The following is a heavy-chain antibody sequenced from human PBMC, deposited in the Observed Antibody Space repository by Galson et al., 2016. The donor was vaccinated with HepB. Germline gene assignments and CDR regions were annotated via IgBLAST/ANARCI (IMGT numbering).Heavy chain of an antibody. Sequence: SVKVSCKASGYTFTGDHMHWVRQAPGQGLEWMGWINPKTGDTNYAQKFQGRVTMTRDTSINTAFMEVRLKSDDTAVYYCARGSQWQVVKTGRRYYFDYWGQGTRVTVSS. CDR3: ARGSQWQVVKTGRRYYFDY. CDR2: INPKTGDT. J-gene: IGHJ4*02. V-gene: IGHV1-2*02. D-gene: IGHD6-19*01. CDR1: GYTFTGDH.